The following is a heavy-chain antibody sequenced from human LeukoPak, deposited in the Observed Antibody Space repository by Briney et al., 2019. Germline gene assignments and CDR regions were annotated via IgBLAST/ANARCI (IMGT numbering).Heavy chain of an antibody. CDR1: GAXXRXXX. CDR3: TRDRYSLSN. V-gene: IGHV4-59*01. J-gene: IGHJ4*02. D-gene: IGHD6-13*01. Sequence: SETLSLTCTVSGAXXRXXXXXWXXXXPGKXLEWIVYINHSGSTNYNPSLKSRVTISVDTSKNQFSLNLNSVTAADKAVYYCTRDRYSLSNWSPGTLVTVAS. CDR2: INHSGST.